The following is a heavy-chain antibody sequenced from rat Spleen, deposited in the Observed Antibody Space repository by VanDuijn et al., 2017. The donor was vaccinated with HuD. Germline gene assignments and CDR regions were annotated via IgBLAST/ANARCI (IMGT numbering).Heavy chain of an antibody. V-gene: IGHV5-25*01. CDR3: ARPRYYYDGSYYPPYGSYYFDY. D-gene: IGHD1-12*02. CDR1: GFTFSNYY. J-gene: IGHJ2*01. Sequence: EVQLVESGGGLVQPGRSMKLSCAASGFTFSNYYMAWVRQAPTKGLEWVASISTGGGNTYYQDSVKGRFTISRDNAKSTLYLQMDSLRSEDTATYYCARPRYYYDGSYYPPYGSYYFDYWGQGVMVTVSS. CDR2: ISTGGGNT.